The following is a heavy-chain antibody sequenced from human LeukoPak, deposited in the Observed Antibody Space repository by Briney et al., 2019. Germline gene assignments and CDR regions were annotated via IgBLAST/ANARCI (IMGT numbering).Heavy chain of an antibody. D-gene: IGHD6-13*01. Sequence: SGGSLRLSCAASGFTFDDYPMHWVRRAPGRGLEWVSLVNWDGSSTYYLDSVNGRFTISRDNSKNSLYLQMDSLRTEDTAFYYCARGSAAPGIPPDYWGQGTLVTVSS. CDR2: VNWDGSST. V-gene: IGHV3-43*01. CDR1: GFTFDDYP. J-gene: IGHJ4*02. CDR3: ARGSAAPGIPPDY.